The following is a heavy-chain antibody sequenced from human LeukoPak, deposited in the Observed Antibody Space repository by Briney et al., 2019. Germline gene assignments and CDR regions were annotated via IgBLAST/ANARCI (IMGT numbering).Heavy chain of an antibody. D-gene: IGHD3-22*01. V-gene: IGHV4-34*01. CDR1: GGSFSGYY. CDR3: ASSGYYQNWFDP. J-gene: IGHJ5*02. Sequence: SETLSLTCAVYGGSFSGYYWSWIRQPPGKGLEWIGEINHSGSTNYNPSLKSRVTISVDTSKNQFSLKLSSVTAADTAVYYCASSGYYQNWFDPWGQGTLVTVSS. CDR2: INHSGST.